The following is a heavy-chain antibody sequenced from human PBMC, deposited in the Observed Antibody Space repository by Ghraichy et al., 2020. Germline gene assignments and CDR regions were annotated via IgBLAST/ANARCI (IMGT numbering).Heavy chain of an antibody. J-gene: IGHJ4*02. D-gene: IGHD3-10*01. CDR2: ITGSGGST. Sequence: GVLNISCAASGFTFSSYAISWVRQAPGKGLEWVSAITGSGGSTYYADSVKGRFTISRDNSKNTLYLQMNSLRAEDTAVYYCAKADYGSGSYRYYFDCWGQGTLVTVSS. CDR1: GFTFSSYA. CDR3: AKADYGSGSYRYYFDC. V-gene: IGHV3-23*01.